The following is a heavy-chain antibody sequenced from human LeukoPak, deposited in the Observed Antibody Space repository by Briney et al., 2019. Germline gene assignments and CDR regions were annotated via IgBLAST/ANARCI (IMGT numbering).Heavy chain of an antibody. CDR1: GGSISSYY. V-gene: IGHV4-59*01. CDR3: ARVGDYLYYYYGMDV. D-gene: IGHD4-17*01. CDR2: IYYSGST. Sequence: SETLSLTCTVSGGSISSYYWSWIRQPPGKGLEWIGYIYYSGSTNYNPSLKSRVTISVDTSKNQFSLKLSSVTAADTAVYYCARVGDYLYYYYGMDVWGQGTTVTVFS. J-gene: IGHJ6*02.